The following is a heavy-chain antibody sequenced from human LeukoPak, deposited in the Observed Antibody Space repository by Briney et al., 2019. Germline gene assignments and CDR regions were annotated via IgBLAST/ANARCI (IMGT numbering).Heavy chain of an antibody. Sequence: PGGSLRLSCAASGFTFSSYWMSWVRQAPGKGLVWVANIKQDGSEKYYVDSVKGRFTISRDNAKNSLYLQMNSLRAEDTAVYYCARWLSGSSLPGYYYGMDVWGQGTTVTVSS. D-gene: IGHD1-26*01. J-gene: IGHJ6*02. V-gene: IGHV3-7*01. CDR3: ARWLSGSSLPGYYYGMDV. CDR2: IKQDGSEK. CDR1: GFTFSSYW.